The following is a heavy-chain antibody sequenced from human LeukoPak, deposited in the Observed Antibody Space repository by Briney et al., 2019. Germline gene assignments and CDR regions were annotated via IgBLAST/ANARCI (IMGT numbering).Heavy chain of an antibody. CDR1: GLTVSSNH. V-gene: IGHV3-53*01. D-gene: IGHD2-15*01. CDR3: ARGARAAKGYYYYYMDV. Sequence: GGSLRLSCAASGLTVSSNHMSWVRQAPGKGLEWVLVIYTGGSTDYADSVKGRFTISRDNSKNTLYLQMNSLRAEDTAVYYCARGARAAKGYYYYYMDVWGKGTTVTVSS. J-gene: IGHJ6*03. CDR2: IYTGGST.